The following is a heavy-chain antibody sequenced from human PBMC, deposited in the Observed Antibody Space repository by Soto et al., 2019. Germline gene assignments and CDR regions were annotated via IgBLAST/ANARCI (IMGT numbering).Heavy chain of an antibody. CDR2: IYWDDDE. J-gene: IGHJ4*02. CDR1: GFSLRTTGVG. D-gene: IGHD6-13*01. Sequence: GSGPTLVTPTQTLTLTCAFSGFSLRTTGVGVGWIRQPPGKALEWLALIYWDDDERYRPSLKSRLTSTKDTSKNQVVLTMTHMDPVDTATYYCARGYSSTYYRAFDSWGQGALVTVSS. CDR3: ARGYSSTYYRAFDS. V-gene: IGHV2-5*02.